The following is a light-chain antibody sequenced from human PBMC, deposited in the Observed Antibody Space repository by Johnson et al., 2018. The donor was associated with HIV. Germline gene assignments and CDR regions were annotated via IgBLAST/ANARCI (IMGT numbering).Light chain of an antibody. CDR3: GTWDSSLSAGFYV. Sequence: QSALTQPPSASAAPGQKVTISCSGSSSNIGNNYVSWYQQVPGTAPKLLIYDNNKRPSGIPDRFSGSKSGTSATLGITGLQTGDEADYYGGTWDSSLSAGFYVFGTGTKVTVL. CDR1: SSNIGNNY. CDR2: DNN. J-gene: IGLJ1*01. V-gene: IGLV1-51*01.